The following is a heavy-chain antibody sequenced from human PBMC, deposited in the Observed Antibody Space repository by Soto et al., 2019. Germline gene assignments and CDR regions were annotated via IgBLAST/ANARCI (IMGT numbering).Heavy chain of an antibody. CDR1: GFTFSSYA. CDR2: ISYDGSNK. V-gene: IGHV3-30-3*01. Sequence: HPGGSLRLSCAASGFTFSSYAMHWVRQAPGKGLEWVAVISYDGSNKYYADSVKGRFTISRDNSKNTLYLQMNSLRAEDTAVYYCARVAARRYYGMDVWGQGTTVTVSS. D-gene: IGHD6-6*01. CDR3: ARVAARRYYGMDV. J-gene: IGHJ6*02.